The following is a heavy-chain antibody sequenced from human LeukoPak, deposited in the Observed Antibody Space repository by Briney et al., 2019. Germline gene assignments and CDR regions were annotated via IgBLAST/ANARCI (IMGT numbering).Heavy chain of an antibody. CDR3: VKYYYDSSGDYHYGN. V-gene: IGHV3-21*04. CDR1: GFTFSSYS. CDR2: ISSSSSYI. J-gene: IGHJ4*02. D-gene: IGHD3-22*01. Sequence: GGSLRLSCAASGFTFSSYSMNWVRQAPVKGLEWVSSISSSSSYIYYADSVKGRFTISRDNSKNTLYLQMNSLRAEDTAVYYCVKYYYDSSGDYHYGNWGQGTLVTVSS.